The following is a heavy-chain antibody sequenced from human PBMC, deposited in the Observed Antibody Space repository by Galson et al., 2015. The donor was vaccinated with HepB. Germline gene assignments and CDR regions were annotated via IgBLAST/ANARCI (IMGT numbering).Heavy chain of an antibody. CDR3: ARRNYYDSSAIDL. CDR1: GFTFSSYA. D-gene: IGHD3-22*01. J-gene: IGHJ2*01. Sequence: SLRLSCAASGFTFSSYAMSWVRQAPGKGLEWVSAISGSGGSRHSAESVKGRFTISRDNPKNTLYLQMDSLGAEDTAVYYCARRNYYDSSAIDLWGRGTLVTVSS. CDR2: ISGSGGSR. V-gene: IGHV3-23*01.